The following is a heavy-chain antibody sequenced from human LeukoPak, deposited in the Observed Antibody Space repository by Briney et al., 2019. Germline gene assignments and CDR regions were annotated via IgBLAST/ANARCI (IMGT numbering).Heavy chain of an antibody. V-gene: IGHV4-59*01. J-gene: IGHJ4*02. Sequence: KPSETLSLTCTVSGGSISRYYWSWIRQPPGKGLEWIGYTYYSGSTNYNTSLKSRVTISVDTSKNHFSLKLSSVTAADTAVYYCARAGQGDFWSGLRYFDYWGQGTLVTVSS. CDR3: ARAGQGDFWSGLRYFDY. D-gene: IGHD3-3*01. CDR2: TYYSGST. CDR1: GGSISRYY.